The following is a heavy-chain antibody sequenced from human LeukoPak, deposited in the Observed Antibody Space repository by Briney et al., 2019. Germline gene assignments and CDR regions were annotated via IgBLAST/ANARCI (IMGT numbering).Heavy chain of an antibody. V-gene: IGHV3-21*01. J-gene: IGHJ4*02. D-gene: IGHD3-10*01. CDR3: ARDTGRLTYYYGSRSFGY. CDR2: ISSSSSYI. CDR1: GFTFSSYS. Sequence: GGSLRLSCAASGFTFSSYSMNWVRQAPGKGLEWVSSISSSSSYIYYADSVKGRFTISRDNAKNSLYLRMNSLRAEDTAVYYCARDTGRLTYYYGSRSFGYWGQGTLVTVSS.